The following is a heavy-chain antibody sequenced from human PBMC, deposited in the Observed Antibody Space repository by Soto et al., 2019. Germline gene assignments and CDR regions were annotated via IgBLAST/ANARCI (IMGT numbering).Heavy chain of an antibody. D-gene: IGHD4-4*01. CDR2: IYYTGST. J-gene: IGHJ4*02. CDR3: ARGYRSLDY. V-gene: IGHV4-59*01. Sequence: SETLSLTWTVSGGSISSYYWSWIRQPPGKGLEWIGCIYYTGSTNYNPSLKSRVTISVDTSKNQFSLKLSSVTAADTAVYYCARGYRSLDYWGQGTLVTVSS. CDR1: GGSISSYY.